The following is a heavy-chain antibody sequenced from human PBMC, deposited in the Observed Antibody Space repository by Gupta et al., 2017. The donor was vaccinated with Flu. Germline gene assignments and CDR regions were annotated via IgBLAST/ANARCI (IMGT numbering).Heavy chain of an antibody. CDR1: GLTFSYYA. V-gene: IGHV3-23*01. J-gene: IGHJ4*02. CDR2: VGAGGDRT. Sequence: EVQLLESGGALVQPGGSLRLSYAASGLTFSYYAMNWVRQAPGKGLEWVSTVGAGGDRTYYADSVMGRFTISRDNSKNTVYLQMNSLRGDDTAVYYCAKDRSGNPAIDYWGQGTLVTVSA. CDR3: AKDRSGNPAIDY. D-gene: IGHD6-13*01.